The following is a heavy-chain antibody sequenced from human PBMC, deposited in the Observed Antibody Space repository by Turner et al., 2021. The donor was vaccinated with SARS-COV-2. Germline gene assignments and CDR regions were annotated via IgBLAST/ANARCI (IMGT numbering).Heavy chain of an antibody. V-gene: IGHV3-64D*06. CDR3: AREAAAGNFHGWFDP. D-gene: IGHD6-13*01. CDR1: GFTFSSYA. Sequence: EVQLVESGGGLVQPGGSLRLSCSASGFTFSSYAMHWVRQAPGKGLEYVSAISSNGGSTYYADSVKGRFTISRDNSKNTLYLQMSSLRAEDTAVYYCAREAAAGNFHGWFDPWGQGTLVTVSS. CDR2: ISSNGGST. J-gene: IGHJ5*02.